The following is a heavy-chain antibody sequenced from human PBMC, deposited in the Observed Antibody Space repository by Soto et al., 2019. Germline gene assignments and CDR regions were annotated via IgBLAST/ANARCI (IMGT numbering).Heavy chain of an antibody. V-gene: IGHV3-30-3*01. CDR2: ISYDGSNE. CDR3: ARVYSSLDYGIDY. J-gene: IGHJ4*02. D-gene: IGHD6-13*01. Sequence: GGSLRLSCAASGFTFSTYSIHWVRQAPGKGLEWVAVISYDGSNEYYADSVKGRFTISRDNSKNTLYLQMNSLRPEDTAVYFCARVYSSLDYGIDYWGQGTLVTVSS. CDR1: GFTFSTYS.